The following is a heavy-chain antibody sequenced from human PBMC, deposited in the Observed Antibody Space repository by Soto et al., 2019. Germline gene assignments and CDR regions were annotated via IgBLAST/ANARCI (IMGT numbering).Heavy chain of an antibody. D-gene: IGHD3-9*01. CDR2: MNPNSGDS. CDR1: GHTFTSYE. CDR3: ARGGSYHLLTGFIDAFDL. J-gene: IGHJ3*01. Sequence: QVQLVQSGAEVKKPGASVKVSCKASGHTFTSYEINWVRQATGQGLEWMGWMNPNSGDSGYAQKFQGRVTMTRNTSISTAYMGLYSLKSEDTAVYYCARGGSYHLLTGFIDAFDLWGQGTMLTVSS. V-gene: IGHV1-8*01.